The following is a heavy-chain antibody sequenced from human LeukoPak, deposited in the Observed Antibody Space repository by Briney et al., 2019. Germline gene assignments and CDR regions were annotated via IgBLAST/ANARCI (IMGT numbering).Heavy chain of an antibody. CDR3: ARRHSSGWFYY. V-gene: IGHV4-38-2*02. Sequence: SETLSLTCTASGYSISNGYYWDWIRQPPGRGPEWIGNIYRSGSTSYNPSLKSRVTISVDTSKNQFSLKVNSVTAADTAVYYCARRHSSGWFYYWGQGTLVTVSS. CDR1: GYSISNGYY. J-gene: IGHJ4*02. CDR2: IYRSGST. D-gene: IGHD6-19*01.